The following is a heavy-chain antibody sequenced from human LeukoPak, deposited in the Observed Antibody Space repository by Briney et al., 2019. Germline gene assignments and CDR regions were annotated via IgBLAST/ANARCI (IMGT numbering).Heavy chain of an antibody. CDR3: ARVPGDGFGANWFDP. CDR1: GGSISSYY. J-gene: IGHJ5*02. Sequence: SETLSLTCTVSGGSISSYYWSWIRQPPGKGLEWIGYIYYSGSTNYNPSLKSRVTISVDTSKNQFSLKLSSVTAADTDVYYCARVPGDGFGANWFDPRGQGTLVTVSS. D-gene: IGHD3-10*01. CDR2: IYYSGST. V-gene: IGHV4-59*01.